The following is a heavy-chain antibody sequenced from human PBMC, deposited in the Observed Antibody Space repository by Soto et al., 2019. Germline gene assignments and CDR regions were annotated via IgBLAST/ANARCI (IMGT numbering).Heavy chain of an antibody. V-gene: IGHV1-69*13. J-gene: IGHJ4*02. CDR1: GGTFSSYA. Sequence: GASVKVSCKASGGTFSSYAISWVRQAPGQGIEWKGGIIPIFGTANYAQKFQGRVTITADESTSTAYMELSSLRSEDTAAFYCARVGEGSRDGYNFGALDYWGQGTLVTVSS. D-gene: IGHD5-12*01. CDR3: ARVGEGSRDGYNFGALDY. CDR2: IIPIFGTA.